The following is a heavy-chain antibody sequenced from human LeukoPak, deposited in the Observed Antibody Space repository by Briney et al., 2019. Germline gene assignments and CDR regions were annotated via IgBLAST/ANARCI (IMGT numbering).Heavy chain of an antibody. CDR3: ARGGGIDTVTTRSGVNYYFDY. D-gene: IGHD4-17*01. CDR2: INHSGGT. CDR1: GGSFSGYY. V-gene: IGHV4-34*01. Sequence: SETLSLTCAVYGGSFSGYYWSWIRQPPGKGLEWIGEINHSGGTNYNPSLKSRVTISVDTSKNQFSLKLSSVTAADTAVYYCARGGGIDTVTTRSGVNYYFDYWGQGTLVTVSS. J-gene: IGHJ4*02.